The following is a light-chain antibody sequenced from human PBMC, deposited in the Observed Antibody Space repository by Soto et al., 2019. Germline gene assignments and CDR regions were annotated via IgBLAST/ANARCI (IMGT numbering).Light chain of an antibody. CDR1: QSISDT. Sequence: EIVLTQSPGTLSLSPGERATLSCRASQSISDTLAWYQQKPGQAPRLLIYGASSRATGIPDRFSGSGSGTDFTLTISRLEPEDFAVYYCQQYGSSFGQGTRLEIK. V-gene: IGKV3-20*01. CDR2: GAS. J-gene: IGKJ5*01. CDR3: QQYGSS.